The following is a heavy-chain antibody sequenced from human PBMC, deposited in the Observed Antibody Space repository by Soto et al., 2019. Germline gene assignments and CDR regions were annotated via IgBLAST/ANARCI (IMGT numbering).Heavy chain of an antibody. Sequence: LSLTCAVYGGSFSGYYWSWIRQPPGKGLEWIGEINHSGSTNYNPSLKSRVTISVDTSKNQFSLKLSSVTAADTAVYYCAHIGYSSSWYYFDYWGQGTLVTVSS. CDR2: INHSGST. CDR3: AHIGYSSSWYYFDY. J-gene: IGHJ4*02. V-gene: IGHV4-34*01. D-gene: IGHD6-13*01. CDR1: GGSFSGYY.